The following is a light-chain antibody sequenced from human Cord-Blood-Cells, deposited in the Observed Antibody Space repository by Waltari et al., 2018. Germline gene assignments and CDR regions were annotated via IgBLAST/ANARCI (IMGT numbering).Light chain of an antibody. CDR2: DVS. CDR3: SSYTSSSVV. Sequence: QSALTQPASVSGSPGQSITISCTGTSSDVGGSNYVSWYQQHPGKAPKLMIYDVSNRPSGVSNRFSGSKSGNTASLTISGLQAEDDADYYCSSYTSSSVVFGGGTKLTVL. CDR1: SSDVGGSNY. J-gene: IGLJ2*01. V-gene: IGLV2-14*01.